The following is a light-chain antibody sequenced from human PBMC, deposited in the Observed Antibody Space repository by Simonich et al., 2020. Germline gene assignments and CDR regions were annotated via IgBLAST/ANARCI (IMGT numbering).Light chain of an antibody. CDR1: SRDVGGYNY. Sequence: QSDLTQPRSVSGSPGQSVTISCTGTSRDVGGYNYVSWYQQHPGKAPKLMIYDVSERPSGVPDRFSGSKAGNTASLTISGIQAEDEADYYCCSYAGSYVVFGGGTKLTVL. CDR2: DVS. CDR3: CSYAGSYVV. V-gene: IGLV2-11*01. J-gene: IGLJ2*01.